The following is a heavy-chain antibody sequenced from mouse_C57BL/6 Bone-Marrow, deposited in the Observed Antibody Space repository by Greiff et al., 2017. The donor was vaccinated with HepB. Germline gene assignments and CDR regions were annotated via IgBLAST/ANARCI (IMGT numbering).Heavy chain of an antibody. J-gene: IGHJ4*01. V-gene: IGHV1-66*01. CDR1: GYSFTSYY. CDR2: IYPGSGNT. CDR3: ARSGLRYYYAMDY. Sequence: VKLVESGPELVKPGASVKISCKASGYSFTSYYIHWVKQRPGQGLEWIGWIYPGSGNTKYNEKFKGKATLTADTSSSTAYMQLSSLTSEDSAVYYCARSGLRYYYAMDYWGQGTSVTVSS. D-gene: IGHD2-4*01.